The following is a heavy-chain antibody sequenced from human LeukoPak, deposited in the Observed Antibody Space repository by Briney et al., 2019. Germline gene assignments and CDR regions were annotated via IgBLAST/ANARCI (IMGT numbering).Heavy chain of an antibody. V-gene: IGHV3-48*01. J-gene: IGHJ6*04. D-gene: IGHD5-18*01. Sequence: GGSLRLSCAASGFTFSSYSMNWVRQAPGKGLEWVSYISSSSSTIYYADSVKGRFTISRDNAKNSLCLQMNSLRAEDTAVYYCARDRDVDTAMPWGKGTTVTVSS. CDR3: ARDRDVDTAMP. CDR1: GFTFSSYS. CDR2: ISSSSSTI.